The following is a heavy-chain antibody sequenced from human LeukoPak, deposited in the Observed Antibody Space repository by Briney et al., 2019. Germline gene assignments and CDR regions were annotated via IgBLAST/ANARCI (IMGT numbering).Heavy chain of an antibody. D-gene: IGHD3-16*02. CDR2: IYYSGST. J-gene: IGHJ4*02. CDR3: ARQRSYYFDY. Sequence: SETLSLTCTVSGGSISSSSSYWGWIRQPPGKGLKWIGSIYYSGSTYYNPSLKSRVTISVDASKNQFSLKVSSVTAADTAVYYCARQRSYYFDYWGQGTLVTVSS. CDR1: GGSISSSSSY. V-gene: IGHV4-39*01.